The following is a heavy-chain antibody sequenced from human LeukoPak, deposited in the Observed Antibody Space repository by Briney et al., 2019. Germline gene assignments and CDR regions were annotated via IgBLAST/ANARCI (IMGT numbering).Heavy chain of an antibody. D-gene: IGHD3-22*01. CDR2: IRYDGSNK. J-gene: IGHJ4*02. CDR3: AKDHYDSSGYYVFSHY. Sequence: GGSLRLSCAASGFTFSSYGMHWVRQAPGKGLEWVAFIRYDGSNKYYADSVKGRFTISRDNSKNTLYLQMNSLRAEDTAVYYCAKDHYDSSGYYVFSHYWGQGTLVTVSS. CDR1: GFTFSSYG. V-gene: IGHV3-30*02.